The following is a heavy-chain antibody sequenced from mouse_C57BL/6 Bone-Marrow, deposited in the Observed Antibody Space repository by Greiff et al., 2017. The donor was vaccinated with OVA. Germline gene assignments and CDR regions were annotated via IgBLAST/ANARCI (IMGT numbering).Heavy chain of an antibody. V-gene: IGHV1-69*01. CDR3: ARGDPYYFDY. Sequence: QVQLQQPGAELVMPGASVKLSCKASGYTFTSYWMHWVKQRPGQGLEWIGEIDPSDSYTNYNQKFKGKSTLTVDKSSSTAYMQLSSLTSEDSAVYYCARGDPYYFDYWGQGTTLPVSS. D-gene: IGHD3-3*01. CDR1: GYTFTSYW. J-gene: IGHJ2*01. CDR2: IDPSDSYT.